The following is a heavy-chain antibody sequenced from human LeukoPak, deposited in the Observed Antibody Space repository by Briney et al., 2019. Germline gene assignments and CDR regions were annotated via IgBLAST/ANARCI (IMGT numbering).Heavy chain of an antibody. D-gene: IGHD6-13*01. CDR2: MNPNSGNT. CDR3: ARGLPRIAAAVRGWFDP. J-gene: IGHJ5*02. CDR1: GYTFTSYD. V-gene: IGHV1-8*03. Sequence: ASVKVSCKASGYTFTSYDINWVRKAPGQGLEWMGWMNPNSGNTGYARKFQGRVTITRNTSISTAYMELSSLRSEDTAVYYCARGLPRIAAAVRGWFDPWGQGTLVTVSS.